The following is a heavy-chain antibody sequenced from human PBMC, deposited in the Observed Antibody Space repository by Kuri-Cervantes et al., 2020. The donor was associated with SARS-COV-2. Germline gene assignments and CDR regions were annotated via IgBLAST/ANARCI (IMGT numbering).Heavy chain of an antibody. CDR1: GGSFSGYS. CDR2: INHSGRT. V-gene: IGHV4-34*01. CDR3: ARGGSYYRVYWFDP. Sequence: GSLRLSCAVYGGSFSGYSWTWIRQSPGKGLEWIGEINHSGRTKYNPTLKSRVTISVDTSKNQFALKLSSVTAADTAVYYCARGGSYYRVYWFDPWGQGTLVTVSS. J-gene: IGHJ5*02. D-gene: IGHD1-26*01.